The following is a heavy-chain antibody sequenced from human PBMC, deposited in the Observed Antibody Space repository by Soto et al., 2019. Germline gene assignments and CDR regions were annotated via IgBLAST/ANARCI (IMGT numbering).Heavy chain of an antibody. CDR1: GGSISSGGYY. Sequence: SETLSLTCTVSGGSISSGGYYWSWIRQHPGKGLEWIGYIYYSGSTYYNPSLKSRVTISVDTSKNQFSLKLSSVTAADTAVYYCAGEGLGESYQRWFDPWGQGTLVTVSS. D-gene: IGHD3-10*01. CDR3: AGEGLGESYQRWFDP. CDR2: IYYSGST. J-gene: IGHJ5*02. V-gene: IGHV4-31*03.